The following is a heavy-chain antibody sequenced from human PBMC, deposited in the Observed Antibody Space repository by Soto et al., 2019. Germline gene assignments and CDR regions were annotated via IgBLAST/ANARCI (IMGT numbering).Heavy chain of an antibody. V-gene: IGHV3-33*01. J-gene: IGHJ4*02. D-gene: IGHD6-19*01. Sequence: QVELVESGGGVVQAGRSLRLSCAASGFTFSHYGMHWVRQAPGKGLEWVALIWHDGSKKYYGDSVEGRFTISRDNSKSTLVLQKNTLRVEDTAVYFWARWGMRSGWYEQVVDYWGQGTLVTVSS. CDR3: ARWGMRSGWYEQVVDY. CDR2: IWHDGSKK. CDR1: GFTFSHYG.